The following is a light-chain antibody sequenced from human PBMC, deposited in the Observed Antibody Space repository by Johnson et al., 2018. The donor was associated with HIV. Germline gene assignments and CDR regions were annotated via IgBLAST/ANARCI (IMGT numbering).Light chain of an antibody. CDR1: YSNIGNNY. CDR2: KND. V-gene: IGLV1-51*02. CDR3: VIWHTSLGTGGV. Sequence: QSVLTQPPSVSAAPGQKVTISCSGSYSNIGNNYVSWYQQLPGTAPKLLIYKNDKRPSGIPDRFSGSKSGTSATLGITGLQTGDEADYYCVIWHTSLGTGGVFGTGTKVTVL. J-gene: IGLJ1*01.